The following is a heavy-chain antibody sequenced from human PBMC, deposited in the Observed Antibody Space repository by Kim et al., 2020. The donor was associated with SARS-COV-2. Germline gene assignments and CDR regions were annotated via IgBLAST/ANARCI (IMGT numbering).Heavy chain of an antibody. CDR2: ISSSSSYI. CDR1: GFTFSSYS. D-gene: IGHD5-12*01. Sequence: GGSLRLSCAASGFTFSSYSMNWVRQAPGKGLEWVSSISSSSSYIYYADSVKGRFTISRDNAKNSLYLQMNSLRAEDTAVYYCARVNEGDGYNPYEAFDYWGQGTLVTVSS. J-gene: IGHJ4*02. CDR3: ARVNEGDGYNPYEAFDY. V-gene: IGHV3-21*01.